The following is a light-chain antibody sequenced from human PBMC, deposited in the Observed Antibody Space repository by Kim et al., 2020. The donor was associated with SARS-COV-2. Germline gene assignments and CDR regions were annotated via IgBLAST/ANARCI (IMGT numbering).Light chain of an antibody. V-gene: IGLV2-18*02. CDR3: SSYTSSSTLI. Sequence: QSALTQPPSVSGSPGQSVTISCTGTSSDVGSYNRVSWYQQPPGTAPKLIIYEVSDRPSGVPHRFSGSKSGNTASLTISWLQTEDEVDYYCSSYTSSSTLIFGGGTKVTVL. J-gene: IGLJ2*01. CDR2: EVS. CDR1: SSDVGSYNR.